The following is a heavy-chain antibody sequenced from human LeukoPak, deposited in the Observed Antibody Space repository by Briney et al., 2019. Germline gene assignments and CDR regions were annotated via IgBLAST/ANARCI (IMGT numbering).Heavy chain of an antibody. J-gene: IGHJ4*02. CDR2: IKQDGSEK. CDR3: ASEPYYDSSGYSDY. D-gene: IGHD3-22*01. V-gene: IGHV3-7*01. CDR1: GFTFSSYW. Sequence: GGSLRLSCAASGFTFSSYWMSWVRQAPGKGLEWVANIKQDGSEKYYVDSVKGRFTISRDNAKNSQYLQMNSLRAEDTAVYYCASEPYYDSSGYSDYWGQGTLVTVSS.